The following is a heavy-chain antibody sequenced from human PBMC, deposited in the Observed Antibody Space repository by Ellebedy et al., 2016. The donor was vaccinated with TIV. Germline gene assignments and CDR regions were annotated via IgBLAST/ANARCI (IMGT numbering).Heavy chain of an antibody. V-gene: IGHV1-24*01. CDR3: ATCLEYSSGWTNWFDP. CDR2: FDLEDGET. CDR1: GYTLTDLS. Sequence: ASVKVSCKVSGYTLTDLSMHWVRQAPGNGLEWMGGFDLEDGETIYAQKFQGRVTMTEDTSTDTAYMELSSLRSEDTAVYYCATCLEYSSGWTNWFDPWGQGTLVTVSS. J-gene: IGHJ5*02. D-gene: IGHD6-19*01.